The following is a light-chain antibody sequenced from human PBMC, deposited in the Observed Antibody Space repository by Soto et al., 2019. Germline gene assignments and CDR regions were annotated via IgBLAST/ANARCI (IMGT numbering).Light chain of an antibody. J-gene: IGKJ5*01. CDR1: QDIAIY. V-gene: IGKV1-33*01. CDR3: QQYENLPT. CDR2: AAS. Sequence: IQLTQSPSSLSASVGDRVTITCRAGQDIAIYLAWYQQKPGEAPKLLIYAASTLEAGVPSRFRGSGSGTDFTFTISRLQPEDIATYYCQQYENLPTFGQGTRLEIK.